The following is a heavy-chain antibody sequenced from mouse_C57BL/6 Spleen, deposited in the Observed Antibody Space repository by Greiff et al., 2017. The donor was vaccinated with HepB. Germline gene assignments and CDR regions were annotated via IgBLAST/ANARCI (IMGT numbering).Heavy chain of an antibody. V-gene: IGHV2-2*01. CDR3: ASITTVVEDYAMDY. J-gene: IGHJ4*01. D-gene: IGHD1-1*01. Sequence: QVQLQQSGPGLVQPSQSLSITCTVSGFSLTSYGVHWVRQSPGKGLEWLGVIWSGGSTDYNAAFISRLSISKDNSKSQVFFKMNSLQADDTAIYYCASITTVVEDYAMDYWGQGTSVTVSS. CDR2: IWSGGST. CDR1: GFSLTSYG.